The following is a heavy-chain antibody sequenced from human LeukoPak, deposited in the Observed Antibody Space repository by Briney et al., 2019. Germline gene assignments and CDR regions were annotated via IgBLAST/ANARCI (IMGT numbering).Heavy chain of an antibody. J-gene: IGHJ4*02. D-gene: IGHD5-12*01. CDR2: IKEDGSAK. CDR3: VRDSPGYGAYDFD. CDR1: GFTFSSYR. Sequence: PGGSLRLSCAAPGFTFSSYRMSWGRQAPGKGREWVANIKEDGSAKYYVDSVKGRFTISRDNAKNSLYLQMNNLSAEDTAVYYCVRDSPGYGAYDFDWGQGTLVTVSS. V-gene: IGHV3-7*01.